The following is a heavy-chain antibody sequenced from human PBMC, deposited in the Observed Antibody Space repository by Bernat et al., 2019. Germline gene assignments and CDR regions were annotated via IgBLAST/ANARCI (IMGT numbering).Heavy chain of an antibody. V-gene: IGHV3-74*01. Sequence: EVQLVESGGGLVQPGGSLRLSCAASGITFSLFSMHWVRQVPGKGLVFVSRLSGDGSNPTYEDSGEGRFTTSRDNSKNALYLQMSSLGAEGAAVYYGGNRYGDEGYWGQGTLVTVSS. D-gene: IGHD4-17*01. J-gene: IGHJ4*02. CDR1: GITFSLFS. CDR2: LSGDGSNP. CDR3: GNRYGDEGY.